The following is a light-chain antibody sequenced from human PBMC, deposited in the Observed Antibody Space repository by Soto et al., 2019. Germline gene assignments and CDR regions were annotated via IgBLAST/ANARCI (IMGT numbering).Light chain of an antibody. V-gene: IGKV1-5*03. CDR2: EAS. CDR3: QQYNSYWT. J-gene: IGKJ1*01. Sequence: DIQMTQSPSSLSASLGDRVTITCQASQDISNYLNWYQQKPGKAPKLLIYEASSLESGVPSRFSGSGSGTEFTLTISSLQPDDFATYYCQQYNSYWTFGQGTKVDI. CDR1: QDISNY.